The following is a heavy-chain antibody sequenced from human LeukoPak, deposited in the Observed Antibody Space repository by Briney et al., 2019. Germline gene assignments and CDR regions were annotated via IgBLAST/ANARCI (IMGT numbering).Heavy chain of an antibody. CDR1: GYTFTGYY. CDR2: INPNSGGT. CDR3: ARDLYGGTSATFDY. Sequence: GASVKLCRKSSGYTFTGYYMHWVRQAPGQGLEWMGWINPNSGGTYYAQKFQGRVTMTSDTSIGSAYMELSRLRSDDRAVYYCARDLYGGTSATFDYWGQGTLVTVSS. D-gene: IGHD4-23*01. V-gene: IGHV1-2*02. J-gene: IGHJ4*02.